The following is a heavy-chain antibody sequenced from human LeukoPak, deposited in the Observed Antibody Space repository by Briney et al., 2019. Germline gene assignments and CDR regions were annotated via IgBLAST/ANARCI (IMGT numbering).Heavy chain of an antibody. V-gene: IGHV4-59*08. J-gene: IGHJ3*02. CDR1: GGSISSYY. D-gene: IGHD5-18*01. CDR2: IYYSGST. CDR3: AGRSYGFFGDAFDI. Sequence: SETLSLTCTVSGGSISSYYWSWIRQPPGKGLEWIGYIYYSGSTNYNPSLKSRVTISVDTSKNQFSLKLGSVTAADTAVYYCAGRSYGFFGDAFDIWGQGTMVTVSS.